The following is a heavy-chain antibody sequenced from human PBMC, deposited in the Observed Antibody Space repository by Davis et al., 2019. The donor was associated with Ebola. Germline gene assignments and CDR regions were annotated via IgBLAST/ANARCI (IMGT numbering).Heavy chain of an antibody. J-gene: IGHJ4*02. CDR3: ARDMGLWFGELGSYFDY. V-gene: IGHV3-23*01. Sequence: GESLKISCAASGFTFSSYAMSWVRQAPGKGLEWVSAISGSGGSTYYADSVKGRFTISRDNSKNTLYLQMNSLRAEDTAVYYCARDMGLWFGELGSYFDYWGQGTLVTVSS. CDR1: GFTFSSYA. D-gene: IGHD3-10*01. CDR2: ISGSGGST.